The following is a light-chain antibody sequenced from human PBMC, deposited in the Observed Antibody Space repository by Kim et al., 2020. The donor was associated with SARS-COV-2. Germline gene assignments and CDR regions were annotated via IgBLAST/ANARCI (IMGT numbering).Light chain of an antibody. Sequence: NFMLTQPHSVSESPGKTVTISCTRSSGSIASNYVQWYQQRPGSSPTFVIYENNRRPSGVPDRFSGSLDSSSNSASLTISGLRTEDEADYYCQSYDRGNHVFGGGTQLTVL. CDR3: QSYDRGNHV. J-gene: IGLJ3*02. V-gene: IGLV6-57*01. CDR2: ENN. CDR1: SGSIASNY.